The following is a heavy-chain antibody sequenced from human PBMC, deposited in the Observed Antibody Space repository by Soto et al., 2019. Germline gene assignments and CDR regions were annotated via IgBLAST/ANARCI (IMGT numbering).Heavy chain of an antibody. J-gene: IGHJ4*02. Sequence: PGGSLRLSCAASGFTLSNAWMNWVRQAPGKGLEWVSAISGSGRSTYYADSVKGRFTISRDNSKNTLYLQMNSLRAEDTAVYYCAKEQKDSSTWSELNYWGQGTLVTVSS. CDR3: AKEQKDSSTWSELNY. V-gene: IGHV3-23*01. CDR2: ISGSGRST. CDR1: GFTLSNAW. D-gene: IGHD6-13*01.